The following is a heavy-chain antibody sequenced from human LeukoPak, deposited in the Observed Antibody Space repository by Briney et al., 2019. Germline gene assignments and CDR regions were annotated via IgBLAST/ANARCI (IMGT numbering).Heavy chain of an antibody. CDR3: ARSVGYHDSSGYPFDY. J-gene: IGHJ4*02. V-gene: IGHV5-51*01. Sequence: GESLKISCQASGYSFSTYWIGWVRQMPGKGLEWMGIIHPGDSQIKYSPSFEGQVTISADKSLTTVYLQWSSLKASDIAMYYCARSVGYHDSSGYPFDYWGQGTLVTVSS. D-gene: IGHD3-22*01. CDR2: IHPGDSQI. CDR1: GYSFSTYW.